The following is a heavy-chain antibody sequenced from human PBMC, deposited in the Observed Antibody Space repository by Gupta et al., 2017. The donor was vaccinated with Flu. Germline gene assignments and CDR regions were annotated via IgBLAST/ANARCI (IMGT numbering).Heavy chain of an antibody. CDR1: GGSISSSSYY. V-gene: IGHV4-39*01. Sequence: QLQLQESGPGLVKPSETLSRTCTVYGGSISSSSYYWGWIRQPPGKGLVWIGSIYYSGSTYYNPSLKSRVTISVDTSKNQFSLKLSSVTAADTAVYYCARHGTTVVTRYFDYWGQGTLVTVSS. CDR2: IYYSGST. CDR3: ARHGTTVVTRYFDY. D-gene: IGHD4-23*01. J-gene: IGHJ4*02.